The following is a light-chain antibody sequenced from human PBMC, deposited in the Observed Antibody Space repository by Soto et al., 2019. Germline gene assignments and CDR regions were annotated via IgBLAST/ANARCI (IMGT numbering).Light chain of an antibody. CDR3: CSYAGSSTWV. J-gene: IGLJ3*02. CDR1: SSDVGSYNF. Sequence: QSALTQPASVSGSPGQSITISCSGTSSDVGSYNFVSWYQQHPGNAPKLMIYGVSKRPSGISNRFSCSKSGNTASLTISGLQAEDEADYYCCSYAGSSTWVFGGGTKLTVL. V-gene: IGLV2-23*02. CDR2: GVS.